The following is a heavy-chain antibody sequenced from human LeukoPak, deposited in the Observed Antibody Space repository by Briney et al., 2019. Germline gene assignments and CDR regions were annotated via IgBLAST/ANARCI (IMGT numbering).Heavy chain of an antibody. D-gene: IGHD1-26*01. CDR2: ITPGDGNT. J-gene: IGHJ4*02. Sequence: GGSLRLSCTASGFTFSSYTMTWVRQDPGKGLKWVSTITPGDGNTYYADSVKGRFTVSRDDSKNTLYLQMNSLRAEDTAVYYCARDKIVGATKNDYWGQGILVTVSS. CDR1: GFTFSSYT. CDR3: ARDKIVGATKNDY. V-gene: IGHV3-23*01.